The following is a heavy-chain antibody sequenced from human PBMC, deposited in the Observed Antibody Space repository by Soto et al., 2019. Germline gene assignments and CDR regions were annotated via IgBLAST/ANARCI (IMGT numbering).Heavy chain of an antibody. D-gene: IGHD6-13*01. Sequence: SGPTLVNPTQTLTLTCTFSGFSLSTSGVGVGWIRQPPGKALELLALIYWNDDKRYSPSLKSRLTITKDTSKNQVVLTTTNMDPVATPTYYCAHCLPQKLVHNWFDPWSQGILVTVS. V-gene: IGHV2-5*01. J-gene: IGHJ5*02. CDR1: GFSLSTSGVG. CDR2: IYWNDDK. CDR3: AHCLPQKLVHNWFDP.